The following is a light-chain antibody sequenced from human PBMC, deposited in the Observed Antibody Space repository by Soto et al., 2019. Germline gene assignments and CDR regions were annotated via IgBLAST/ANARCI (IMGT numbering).Light chain of an antibody. J-gene: IGKJ1*01. CDR3: QHYNNWPPWT. V-gene: IGKV3-15*01. CDR2: GAS. Sequence: EIVMTQSPATLSVSPGERATLSCRASQSVSSNLAWYQQKPGQVPRLLIYGASTSATGIPARFSGSGSGTEFTLTISSLQSEDFAVYYCQHYNNWPPWTFGRGTKVEIK. CDR1: QSVSSN.